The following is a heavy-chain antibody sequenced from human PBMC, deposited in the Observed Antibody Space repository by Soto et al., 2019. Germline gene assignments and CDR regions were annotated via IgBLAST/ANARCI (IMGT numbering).Heavy chain of an antibody. D-gene: IGHD3-16*01. CDR2: IYTDTYT. Sequence: DVQLVESGGGLVQPGGSLRLSCTASGFTVSGNYVNWVRQAPGKGLEWVSIIYTDTYTYYTDSVKGRFTISRDTAKNTIYLQMNSLRVEDTAVYYCARDPLGGSGLDVWGQGTTVTVSS. CDR3: ARDPLGGSGLDV. J-gene: IGHJ6*02. V-gene: IGHV3-66*01. CDR1: GFTVSGNY.